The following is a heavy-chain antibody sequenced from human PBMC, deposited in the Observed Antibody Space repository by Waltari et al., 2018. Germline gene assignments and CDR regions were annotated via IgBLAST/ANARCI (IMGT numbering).Heavy chain of an antibody. CDR3: AGESGVVIATFDY. CDR2: IYYSGNT. D-gene: IGHD2-21*01. J-gene: IGHJ4*02. Sequence: QLQLQESGPGLVKPSETLSLTCTVSGGSISSSSYYWGWIRQPPGKGLEWIGSIYYSGNTYDTPALSSPVTIAVDTSKNQLSLKRSCVTAADTAVYYCAGESGVVIATFDYWGQGTLVTVSS. CDR1: GGSISSSSYY. V-gene: IGHV4-39*07.